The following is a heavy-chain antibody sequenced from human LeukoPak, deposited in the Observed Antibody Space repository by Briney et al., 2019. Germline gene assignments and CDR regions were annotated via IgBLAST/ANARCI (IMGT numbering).Heavy chain of an antibody. CDR2: INPNSGGT. CDR3: AGDPYYDFWSGQKSFDP. Sequence: WASVKVTCKASGYTFTGYYMDWVRQAPGQGLEWMGRINPNSGGTNYAQKFQGRVTMTRDTSISTAYMELSRLRSDDTAVYYCAGDPYYDFWSGQKSFDPWGQGTLVTVSS. V-gene: IGHV1-2*06. D-gene: IGHD3-3*01. CDR1: GYTFTGYY. J-gene: IGHJ5*02.